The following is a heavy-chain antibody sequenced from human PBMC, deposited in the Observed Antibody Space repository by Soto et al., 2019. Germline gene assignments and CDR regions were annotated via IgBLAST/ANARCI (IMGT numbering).Heavy chain of an antibody. J-gene: IGHJ6*02. CDR3: ARDGQNGSGSYRKGYYYYYYGMDV. CDR1: GYTFTSYG. V-gene: IGHV1-18*01. D-gene: IGHD3-10*01. Sequence: ASVKVSCKASGYTFTSYGISWVRQAPGQGLEWMGWISAYNGNTNYAQKLQGRVTMTTDTSTSTAYMELRSLRSDDTAVYYCARDGQNGSGSYRKGYYYYYYGMDVWGQGTTVTVSS. CDR2: ISAYNGNT.